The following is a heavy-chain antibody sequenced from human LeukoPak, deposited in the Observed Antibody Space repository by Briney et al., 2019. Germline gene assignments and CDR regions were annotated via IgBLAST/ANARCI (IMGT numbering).Heavy chain of an antibody. V-gene: IGHV4-34*01. CDR3: ARDQREMFWSGYYYYMDV. CDR2: INHSGST. J-gene: IGHJ6*03. D-gene: IGHD3-3*01. CDR1: GGSFSGYY. Sequence: PSETLSLTCADYGGSFSGYYWSWIRQPPGKGLEWIGEINHSGSTNYNPSLKSRVTISVDTSKNQFSLKLSSVTAADTAVYYCARDQREMFWSGYYYYMDVWGKGTTVTVSS.